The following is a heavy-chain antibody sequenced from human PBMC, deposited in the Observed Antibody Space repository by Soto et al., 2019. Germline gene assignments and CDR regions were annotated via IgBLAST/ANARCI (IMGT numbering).Heavy chain of an antibody. CDR2: INAGNGNT. CDR1: GYTFTRYA. D-gene: IGHD3-22*01. J-gene: IGHJ5*02. Sequence: GASVKVSFKASGYTFTRYAMHWVRQAPGQRLEWMGWINAGNGNTKYSQKFQGRVTITRDTSASTAYMELSSLRSEDTSVYYCARAAYYYDSSGYYSNWFDPWGQGTLVTVSS. CDR3: ARAAYYYDSSGYYSNWFDP. V-gene: IGHV1-3*01.